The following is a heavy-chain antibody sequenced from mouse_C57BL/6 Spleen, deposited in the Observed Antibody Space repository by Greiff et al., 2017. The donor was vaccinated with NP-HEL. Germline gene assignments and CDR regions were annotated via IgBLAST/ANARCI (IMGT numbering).Heavy chain of an antibody. V-gene: IGHV5-9*01. Sequence: EVQGVESGGGLVKPGGSLKLSCAASGFTFSSYTMSWVRQTPEKRLEWVATISGGGGNTYYPDSVKGRFTISRDNAKNTLYLQMSSLRSEDTALYYCARPATVVKYGWYFDVWGTGTTVTVSS. CDR2: ISGGGGNT. D-gene: IGHD1-1*01. CDR3: ARPATVVKYGWYFDV. J-gene: IGHJ1*03. CDR1: GFTFSSYT.